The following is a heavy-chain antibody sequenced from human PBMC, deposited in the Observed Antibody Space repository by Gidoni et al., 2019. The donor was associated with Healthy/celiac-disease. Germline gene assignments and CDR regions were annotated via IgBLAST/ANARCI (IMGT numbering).Heavy chain of an antibody. V-gene: IGHV3-30-3*01. CDR3: ARDEVVILDRYFDY. CDR2: ISYDGSNK. CDR1: GFTFSSYA. J-gene: IGHJ4*02. D-gene: IGHD3-22*01. Sequence: QVQLVESGGGVVQPGRSLRLSCAASGFTFSSYAMHWVRQAPGKGLEWVAVISYDGSNKYYADSVKGRFTISRDYSKNTLYLQMNSLRAEDTAVYYCARDEVVILDRYFDYWGQGTLVTVSS.